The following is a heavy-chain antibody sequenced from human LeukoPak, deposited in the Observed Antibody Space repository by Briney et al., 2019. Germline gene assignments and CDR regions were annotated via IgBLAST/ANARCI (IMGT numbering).Heavy chain of an antibody. CDR1: GFSFSDHY. V-gene: IGHV3-21*01. CDR3: ARDPWSNYYYDY. J-gene: IGHJ4*02. Sequence: GGSLRLSCAASGFSFSDHYMNWVRQAPGKGLEWVSSISSSSDYMYYADSVKGRFTISRDNAEKSLYLQMNSLRADDTAVYYCARDPWSNYYYDYWGQGTPVTVSS. D-gene: IGHD3-3*01. CDR2: ISSSSDYM.